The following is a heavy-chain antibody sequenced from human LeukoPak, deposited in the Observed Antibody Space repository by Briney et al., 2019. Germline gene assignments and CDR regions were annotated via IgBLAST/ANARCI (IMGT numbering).Heavy chain of an antibody. CDR1: GGSISSSNSY. CDR2: VYNSGGT. CDR3: ARHRVVGTTRGRGFDS. J-gene: IGHJ5*01. Sequence: SETLSLTCTVPGGSISSSNSYWGWIRQPPGKGLGWIGGVYNSGGTSYNPSLKSRVIISKDTSKDQVSLRLSSVTVADTAVYYCARHRVVGTTRGRGFDSWGQGTLVIVSS. D-gene: IGHD1-26*01. V-gene: IGHV4-39*01.